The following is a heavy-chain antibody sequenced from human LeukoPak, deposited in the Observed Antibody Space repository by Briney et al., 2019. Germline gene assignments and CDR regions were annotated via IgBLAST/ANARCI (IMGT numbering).Heavy chain of an antibody. CDR1: GGSFSGYY. CDR3: AREGRYRYGYNEYHLYMDI. CDR2: INHSGST. Sequence: SETPSLTCAVYGGSFSGYYWSWIRQPPGKGLEWIGEINHSGSTNYNPSLKSRVTISVDTSKNQFSLKLSSVTAADTAVYYCAREGRYRYGYNEYHLYMDIWGKGTTVTVSS. V-gene: IGHV4-34*01. D-gene: IGHD5-18*01. J-gene: IGHJ6*03.